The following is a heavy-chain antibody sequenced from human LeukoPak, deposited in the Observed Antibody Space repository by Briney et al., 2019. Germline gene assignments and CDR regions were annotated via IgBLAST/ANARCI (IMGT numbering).Heavy chain of an antibody. D-gene: IGHD3-22*01. V-gene: IGHV1-3*03. J-gene: IGHJ4*02. CDR2: ISTGNGNT. Sequence: ASVKVSCKASASTFSTYAIHWVRQAPGQGLEWMGWISTGNGNTRYSKAFQDRVTITRDTSASTVYMDLRGLRSEDMAVYYCAREYYYDSSGPPGYWGQGTLVTVSS. CDR3: AREYYYDSSGPPGY. CDR1: ASTFSTYA.